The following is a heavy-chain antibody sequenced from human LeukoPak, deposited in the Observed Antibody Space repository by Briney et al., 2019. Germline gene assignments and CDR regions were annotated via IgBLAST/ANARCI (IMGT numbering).Heavy chain of an antibody. CDR2: ISAYNGNT. J-gene: IGHJ5*02. D-gene: IGHD3-10*01. Sequence: ASVKVSCKASGYTFTSYGISWVRQAPGQGLEWMGWISAYNGNTNYAQKLQGRVTMTTDTSTSTAYMELRSLRSDDTAVYYCARGGFGELLGYNWFDPWGQGTLVTVSS. V-gene: IGHV1-18*01. CDR1: GYTFTSYG. CDR3: ARGGFGELLGYNWFDP.